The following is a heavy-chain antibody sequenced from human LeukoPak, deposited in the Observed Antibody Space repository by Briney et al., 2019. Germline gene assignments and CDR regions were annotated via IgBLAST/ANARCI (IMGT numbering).Heavy chain of an antibody. D-gene: IGHD4-11*01. CDR2: ISGSGGSS. V-gene: IGHV3-23*01. CDR1: GFTVSSSY. CDR3: AKLLGRTTVSFSDY. J-gene: IGHJ4*02. Sequence: GGSLRLSCAASGFTVSSSYMGWVRQAPGKGLEWVSTISGSGGSSYYADSVKGRFTISRDNSRSTLYLQMSSLRAEDTALYYCAKLLGRTTVSFSDYWGQGTLVTVSS.